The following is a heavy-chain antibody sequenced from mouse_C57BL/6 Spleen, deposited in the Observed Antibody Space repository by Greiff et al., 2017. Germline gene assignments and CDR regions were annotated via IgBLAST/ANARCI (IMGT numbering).Heavy chain of an antibody. D-gene: IGHD1-1*01. CDR1: GYTFTSYW. J-gene: IGHJ3*01. CDR3: AIYYYGSSWGFAY. Sequence: QVQLQQPGAELVQPGASVKLSYKASGYTFTSYWMQWVKQRPGQGLEWIGEIDPSDNYTNYNQNFTGKATLTVDTSSSTVYMQLSSLTSEDSAVYYCAIYYYGSSWGFAYWGQGTLVTVSA. V-gene: IGHV1-50*01. CDR2: IDPSDNYT.